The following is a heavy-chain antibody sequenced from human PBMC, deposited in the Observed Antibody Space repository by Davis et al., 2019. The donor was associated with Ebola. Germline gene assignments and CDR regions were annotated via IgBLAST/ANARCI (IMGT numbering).Heavy chain of an antibody. Sequence: GESLKISCAASGFTFSSYWMSWVRQAPGKGLEWVANIKQDGSEKYYVDSVKGRFTISRDNAKNSLYLQMNSLRAEDTAVYYCARSSRRIMITFGGVMQDFGVDYWGQGTLVTVSS. CDR3: ARSSRRIMITFGGVMQDFGVDY. D-gene: IGHD3-16*01. V-gene: IGHV3-7*01. CDR1: GFTFSSYW. J-gene: IGHJ4*02. CDR2: IKQDGSEK.